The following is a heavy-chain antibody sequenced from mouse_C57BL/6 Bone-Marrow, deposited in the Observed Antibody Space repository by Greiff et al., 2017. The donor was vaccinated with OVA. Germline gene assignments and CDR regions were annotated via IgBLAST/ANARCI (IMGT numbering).Heavy chain of an antibody. V-gene: IGHV1-69*01. J-gene: IGHJ4*01. CDR3: AREKTLDSSGYDAMDY. CDR2: IDPSDSYT. D-gene: IGHD3-2*02. Sequence: VQLQQPGAELVMPGASVKLSCKASGYTFTSYWMHWVKQRPGQGLEWIGEIDPSDSYTNYNQKFKGKSTLTVDQSSSTAYMQLSSLTSEVSAVYYCAREKTLDSSGYDAMDYWGQGTSVTVSS. CDR1: GYTFTSYW.